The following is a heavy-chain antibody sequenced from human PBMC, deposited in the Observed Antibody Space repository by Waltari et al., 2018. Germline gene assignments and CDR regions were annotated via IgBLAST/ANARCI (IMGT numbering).Heavy chain of an antibody. CDR1: GFTFSSYG. D-gene: IGHD2-2*01. V-gene: IGHV3-30*03. CDR2: ISYDGSNK. J-gene: IGHJ4*02. CDR3: ASRSRDGYLDY. Sequence: QVQLVESGGGVVQPGRSLRLSCAASGFTFSSYGMHWVRQAPGKGLEWVAVISYDGSNKYYADSVKGRLTISRDNSKNTLYLQMNSLRAEDTAVYYCASRSRDGYLDYWGQGTLVTVSS.